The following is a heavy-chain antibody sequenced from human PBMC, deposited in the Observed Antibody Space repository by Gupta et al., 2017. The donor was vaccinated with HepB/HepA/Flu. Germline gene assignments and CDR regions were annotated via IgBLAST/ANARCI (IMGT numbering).Heavy chain of an antibody. V-gene: IGHV4-34*01. Sequence: QVQLQQWGAGLLKPSETLSLTCAVYGGSFSGYYWRWIRQPPGKGLEWIGEINHSGSTNYNPSLKSRVTISVDTSKNQFSLKLSSVTAADTAVYYCARVENSNYSIGVLPRGNWFDPWGQGTLVTGSS. CDR2: INHSGST. D-gene: IGHD4-4*01. CDR3: ARVENSNYSIGVLPRGNWFDP. CDR1: GGSFSGYY. J-gene: IGHJ5*02.